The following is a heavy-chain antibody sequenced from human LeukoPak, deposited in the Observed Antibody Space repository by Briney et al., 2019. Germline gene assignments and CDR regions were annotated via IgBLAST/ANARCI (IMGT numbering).Heavy chain of an antibody. Sequence: SETLSLTCTVSGGSISSSSYYWGWIRQPPGKGLEWIGSIYYSGSTYYNPSLKSRATISVDTSKNQFSLKLSSVTAADTAVYYCARGNGITIFGVVTHYFDYWGQGTLVTVSS. J-gene: IGHJ4*02. V-gene: IGHV4-39*01. CDR1: GGSISSSSYY. CDR2: IYYSGST. D-gene: IGHD3-3*01. CDR3: ARGNGITIFGVVTHYFDY.